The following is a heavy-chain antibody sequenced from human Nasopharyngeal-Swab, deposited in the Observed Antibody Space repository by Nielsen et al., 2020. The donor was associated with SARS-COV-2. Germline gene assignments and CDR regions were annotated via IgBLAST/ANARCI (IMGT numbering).Heavy chain of an antibody. CDR1: GFIFGDCA. D-gene: IGHD6-19*01. V-gene: IGHV3-73*01. CDR3: AKDQPVADAFDI. Sequence: GGSLRLSCAGSGFIFGDCAIHWVRQSSAKGLEWVAHIDKKANNYATEYAASVKGRFTISRDDSSNMAYLQMNSLRAEDTAVYYCAKDQPVADAFDIWGQGTMVTVSS. CDR2: IDKKANNYAT. J-gene: IGHJ3*02.